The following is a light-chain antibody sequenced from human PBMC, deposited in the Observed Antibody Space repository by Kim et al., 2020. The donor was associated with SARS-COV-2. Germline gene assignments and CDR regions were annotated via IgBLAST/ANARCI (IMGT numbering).Light chain of an antibody. V-gene: IGLV1-47*01. CDR1: SANIGSNY. CDR2: RNN. Sequence: GQRGTISCSGSSANIGSNYVYWYQQLPGTAPKLLIYRNNQRPSGVPDRFSGSKSGTSASLAISGLRSEDEADYYCAAWDDSLSAWVFGGGTQLTVL. J-gene: IGLJ3*02. CDR3: AAWDDSLSAWV.